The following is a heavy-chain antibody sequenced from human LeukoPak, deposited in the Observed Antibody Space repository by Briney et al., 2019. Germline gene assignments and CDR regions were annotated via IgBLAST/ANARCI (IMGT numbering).Heavy chain of an antibody. CDR2: IYYRGST. V-gene: IGHV4-59*01. CDR3: ARGGDYGDLRYFDY. D-gene: IGHD4-17*01. CDR1: GGFINNYY. Sequence: SSETLSLTCTVSGGFINNYYWGWIRQPPGKGLEWIGYIYYRGSTNYNPSLKSRVAFSVDTSKNQFSLKLNSVTAADTAVYYCARGGDYGDLRYFDYWGQGTLVTVSS. J-gene: IGHJ4*02.